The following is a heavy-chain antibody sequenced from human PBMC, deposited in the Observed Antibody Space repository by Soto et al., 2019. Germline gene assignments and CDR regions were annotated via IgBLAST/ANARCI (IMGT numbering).Heavy chain of an antibody. CDR1: WFSLTTSGVG. J-gene: IGHJ4*02. CDR3: AHTGTSWVFDY. D-gene: IGHD6-13*01. Sequence: GSGPTLVNPTQTLRLTCTFSWFSLTTSGVGVGWIRQPPGKALEWLALIHWDDDKRYSPSLKSRLTITKDTSKNQVVLTMTNMDPVDTATYYCAHTGTSWVFDYWGQGTLVTVSS. V-gene: IGHV2-5*02. CDR2: IHWDDDK.